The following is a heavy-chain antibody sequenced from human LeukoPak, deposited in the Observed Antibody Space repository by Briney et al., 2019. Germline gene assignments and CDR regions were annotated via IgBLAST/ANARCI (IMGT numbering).Heavy chain of an antibody. CDR2: INAYNGNT. CDR1: GYTFTSYI. Sequence: ASVKVSCKASGYTFTSYIMSWVRQAPGQGLEWMGWINAYNGNTDYAQRVQGRVTMTTDTSTSTAYMEVRSLRSDDTAVYYCARDRHIAAAVYYYYMDVWGKGTPVTVSS. V-gene: IGHV1-18*01. D-gene: IGHD6-13*01. CDR3: ARDRHIAAAVYYYYMDV. J-gene: IGHJ6*03.